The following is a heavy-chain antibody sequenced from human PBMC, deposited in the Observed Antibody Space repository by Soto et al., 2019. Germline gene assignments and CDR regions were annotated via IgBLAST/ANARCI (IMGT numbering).Heavy chain of an antibody. CDR1: GFSLITSEVA. D-gene: IGHD2-8*01. Sequence: CGPTLGNPTPTLPLTCTFSGFSLITSEVAVGWTPQPPGTALEWLALIYWDDDKRYSPPLNNRLTVTKDTSKNQVVLSMTNMDTVDTGTYFCARLIALYVVLDYWGQGILVTVSS. CDR3: ARLIALYVVLDY. CDR2: IYWDDDK. V-gene: IGHV2-5*02. J-gene: IGHJ4*02.